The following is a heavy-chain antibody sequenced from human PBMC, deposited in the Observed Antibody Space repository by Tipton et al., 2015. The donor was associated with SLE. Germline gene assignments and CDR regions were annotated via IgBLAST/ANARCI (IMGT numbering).Heavy chain of an antibody. CDR3: ARDSFWSGYYYYYYYMDV. Sequence: SLRLSCAASGFTFSSYAMHWVRQAPGKGLEWVAVIWYDGSNKYYADSVKGRFTISRDNSKNTLYLQMNSLRAEDTAVYYCARDSFWSGYYYYYYYMDVWGKGTTVTVSS. CDR2: IWYDGSNK. D-gene: IGHD3-3*01. CDR1: GFTFSSYA. V-gene: IGHV3-30*04. J-gene: IGHJ6*03.